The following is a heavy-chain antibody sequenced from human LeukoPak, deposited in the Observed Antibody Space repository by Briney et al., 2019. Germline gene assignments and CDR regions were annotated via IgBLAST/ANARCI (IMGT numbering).Heavy chain of an antibody. Sequence: AGGSLRLSCTASGFTFGDYAMSWIRQAPGKGLEWVGFIRSKAYGETADYAASVKGRFTISRDDSKNTAYLQMNSLKTEDTAVYYCTRYGDYPFDYWGQGTLVTVSS. V-gene: IGHV3-49*03. CDR2: IRSKAYGETA. CDR1: GFTFGDYA. J-gene: IGHJ4*02. D-gene: IGHD2-21*01. CDR3: TRYGDYPFDY.